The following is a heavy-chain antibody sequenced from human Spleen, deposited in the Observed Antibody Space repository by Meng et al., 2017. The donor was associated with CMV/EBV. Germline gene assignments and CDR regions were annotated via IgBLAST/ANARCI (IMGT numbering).Heavy chain of an antibody. CDR3: ARGDLTLDY. CDR2: ISTTGSMI. D-gene: IGHD4/OR15-4a*01. CDR1: GFIFSSYE. V-gene: IGHV3-48*03. Sequence: GGSLRLSCATSGFIFSSYEMNWVRQAPGKGLEWVSYISTTGSMIYYADSVKGRFTISRDNARNSVYLQMNSLRAEDTAVYFCARGDLTLDYWGQGTLVTVSS. J-gene: IGHJ4*02.